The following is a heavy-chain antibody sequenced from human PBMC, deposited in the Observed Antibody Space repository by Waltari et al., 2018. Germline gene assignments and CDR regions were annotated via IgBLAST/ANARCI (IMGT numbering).Heavy chain of an antibody. CDR1: GFTLKNYA. Sequence: EVQLLDSGGGLVQPGGSLRLSCAASGFTLKNYAMTWVRQAPWKGLNWVSTVSGASTFYGDSVKGRFTIPRDSAKNTLYRQMNSLRGEDTALYYCTRDHRRYVGDDPQFPHVDYWGQGTLVTVSS. CDR2: VSGAST. D-gene: IGHD3-10*01. J-gene: IGHJ4*02. V-gene: IGHV3-23*01. CDR3: TRDHRRYVGDDPQFPHVDY.